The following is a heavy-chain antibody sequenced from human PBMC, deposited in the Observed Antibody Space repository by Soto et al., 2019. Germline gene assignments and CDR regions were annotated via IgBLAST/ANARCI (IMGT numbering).Heavy chain of an antibody. J-gene: IGHJ4*02. CDR1: GLTFSFYG. V-gene: IGHV3-30*18. CDR2: ISYHGTNT. CDR3: VKGGFSEGPGVALEKYYFDH. D-gene: IGHD3-22*01. Sequence: GGSMSLSCAAAGLTFSFYGMHWFGPAPGRGLEWVAVISYHGTNTYYVESVKGRFIISRDDSKKALYLQMDSVRAKDTAVFSCVKGGFSEGPGVALEKYYFDHWRQGTRVTV.